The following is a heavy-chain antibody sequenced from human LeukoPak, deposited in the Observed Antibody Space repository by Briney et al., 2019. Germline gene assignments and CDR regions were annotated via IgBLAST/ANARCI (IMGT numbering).Heavy chain of an antibody. CDR3: VRTLRFGLRQKYFDN. Sequence: SETLSLTCAVSGYSISSGYYWGWIRQPPGKGLEWIGSIYHSGSTYYNPSLKSRVTISVDTSKNQFSLKLSSVTAADTAVYYCVRTLRFGLRQKYFDNWGQGTLVTVSS. CDR1: GYSISSGYY. V-gene: IGHV4-38-2*01. J-gene: IGHJ4*02. CDR2: IYHSGST. D-gene: IGHD3-3*01.